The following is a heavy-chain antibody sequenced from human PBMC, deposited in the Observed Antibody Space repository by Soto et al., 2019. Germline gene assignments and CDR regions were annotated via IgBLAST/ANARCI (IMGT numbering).Heavy chain of an antibody. CDR2: INPSGGST. CDR3: ASQYCSGGSCYSWDYYNDGIYI. D-gene: IGHD2-15*01. V-gene: IGHV1-46*03. J-gene: IGHJ6*02. Sequence: ASVKVSCKASGYTFTSSYMHWVRQASGKEIEWMGIINPSGGSTSYAQKFQGRVTMTRDTSTSTVYMELSSLRSEDTAVYYCASQYCSGGSCYSWDYYNDGIYILGQGTTVTVS. CDR1: GYTFTSSY.